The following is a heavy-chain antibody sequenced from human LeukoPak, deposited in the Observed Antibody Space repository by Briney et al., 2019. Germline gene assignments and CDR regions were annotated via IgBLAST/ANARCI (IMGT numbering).Heavy chain of an antibody. Sequence: PGGSLRLSCAASGFTFTTYSMNWVRQAPGKGLEWVSGISSGSRYMYYADSVKGRFTISRDNAKNSLYLQMSGLRAEDTAVYYCATDVRDEYSSGWYPIGYWGQGTLVTASS. CDR1: GFTFTTYS. J-gene: IGHJ4*02. D-gene: IGHD6-19*01. CDR3: ATDVRDEYSSGWYPIGY. CDR2: ISSGSRYM. V-gene: IGHV3-21*01.